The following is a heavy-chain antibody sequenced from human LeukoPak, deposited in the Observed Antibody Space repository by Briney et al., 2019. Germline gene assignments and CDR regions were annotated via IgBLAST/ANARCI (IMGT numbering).Heavy chain of an antibody. D-gene: IGHD1-1*01. Sequence: SETLSLTCTVSGGSISSYYWSWIRQPPGKGLEWIGYIYYSGSTNYNPSLNSRVTISVDTSKNQFSLKLSSVTAADTAVYYCARTPRLPTRHFDYWGQGTLVTVSS. CDR2: IYYSGST. CDR1: GGSISSYY. V-gene: IGHV4-59*01. CDR3: ARTPRLPTRHFDY. J-gene: IGHJ4*02.